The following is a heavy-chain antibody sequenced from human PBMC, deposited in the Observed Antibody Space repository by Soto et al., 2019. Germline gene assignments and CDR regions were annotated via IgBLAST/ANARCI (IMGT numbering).Heavy chain of an antibody. CDR2: ISSSSSTI. CDR3: ARGPYYDILTGYSAYYFDY. Sequence: LRLSCAASGFTFSSYSMNWVRQAPGKGLEWVSYISSSSSTIYYADSVKGRSTISRDNAKNSLYLQMNSLRAEDTAVYYCARGPYYDILTGYSAYYFDYWGQGTPVTVS. V-gene: IGHV3-48*01. J-gene: IGHJ4*02. CDR1: GFTFSSYS. D-gene: IGHD3-9*01.